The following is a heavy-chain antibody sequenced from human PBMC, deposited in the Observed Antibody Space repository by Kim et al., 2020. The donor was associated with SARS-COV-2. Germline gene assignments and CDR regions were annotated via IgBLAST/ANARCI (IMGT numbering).Heavy chain of an antibody. V-gene: IGHV3-9*01. J-gene: IGHJ4*02. Sequence: GGSLRLSCAASGFTFDDYAMHWVRQAPGKGLEWVSGISWNSGSIGYADSVKGRFTISRDNAKNSLYLQMNSLRAEDTALYYCAKDSRAIWFGELLPRGFDYWGQGTLVTVSS. D-gene: IGHD3-10*01. CDR2: ISWNSGSI. CDR1: GFTFDDYA. CDR3: AKDSRAIWFGELLPRGFDY.